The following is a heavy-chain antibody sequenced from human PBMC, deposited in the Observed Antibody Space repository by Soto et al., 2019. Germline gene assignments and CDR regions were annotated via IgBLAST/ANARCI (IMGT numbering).Heavy chain of an antibody. V-gene: IGHV4-34*02. CDR1: GGSFSDFY. Sequence: QVQLQQWGAGLLKPSETLSLTCAVSGGSFSDFYWTWIRQLPGKGLEWMGEINHIGYTNYNPSLESRAAISVDTSKNQFSLLLRSVTAAATAVYYCGPRGAVAPRAYWGQATLVTVSP. CDR2: INHIGYT. CDR3: GPRGAVAPRAY. D-gene: IGHD2-15*01. J-gene: IGHJ4*02.